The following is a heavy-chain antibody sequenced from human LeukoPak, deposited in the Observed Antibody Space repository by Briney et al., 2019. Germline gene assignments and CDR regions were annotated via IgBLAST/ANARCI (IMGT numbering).Heavy chain of an antibody. CDR3: AKPTGSSWYWNWFDP. D-gene: IGHD6-13*01. CDR1: GFTFSSYG. Sequence: GGSLRLSCAASGFTFSSYGMHWVRQAPGKGLEWVAVISYDGSNKYYADSVKGRFTISRDNSKNTLYLQMNSLRAEDTAVYYCAKPTGSSWYWNWFDPWGQGTLVTVSS. CDR2: ISYDGSNK. V-gene: IGHV3-30*18. J-gene: IGHJ5*02.